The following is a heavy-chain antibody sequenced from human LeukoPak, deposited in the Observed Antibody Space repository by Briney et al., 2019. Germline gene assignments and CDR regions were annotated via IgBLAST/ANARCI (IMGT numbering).Heavy chain of an antibody. CDR1: GYTFTSYY. J-gene: IGHJ4*02. D-gene: IGHD2-15*01. CDR2: ISPGDDIT. CDR3: ARDKGMRGSHYYFDY. V-gene: IGHV1-46*01. Sequence: GASVNVSCKASGYTFTSYYMHWVRQAPGQGLDWMGIISPGDDITTYAQRFRGRVTMTRDTSTSTVYMELSSLRSEDTAVYYCARDKGMRGSHYYFDYWGQGTLVTVSS.